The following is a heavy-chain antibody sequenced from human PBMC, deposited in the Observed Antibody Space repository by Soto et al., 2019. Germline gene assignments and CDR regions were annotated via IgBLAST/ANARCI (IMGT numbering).Heavy chain of an antibody. CDR1: GGSISSYY. CDR2: IYYSGST. J-gene: IGHJ5*02. D-gene: IGHD6-13*01. V-gene: IGHV4-59*08. Sequence: SETLSLTCTVSGGSISSYYWSWIRQPPGKGLEWIGYIYYSGSTNYNPSLKSRVTISVDTSKNQFSLKLSSVTAADTAVYYCARPWVAAAGWWFDPWGQGTLVTV. CDR3: ARPWVAAAGWWFDP.